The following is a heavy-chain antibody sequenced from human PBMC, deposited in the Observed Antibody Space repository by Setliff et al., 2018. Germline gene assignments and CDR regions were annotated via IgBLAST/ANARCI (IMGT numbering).Heavy chain of an antibody. CDR2: INHSGSS. CDR3: ARGGGYNSGSYQGGFYYMDV. J-gene: IGHJ6*03. Sequence: SETLSLTCAVYGGSFSDYHWSWIRQTTGKGLEWIGKINHSGSSTYNPSLKSRVTISLYTSKSQFSLTLSPVTAADTAVYYCARGGGYNSGSYQGGFYYMDVWGKGTTVTVSS. D-gene: IGHD6-19*01. CDR1: GGSFSDYH. V-gene: IGHV4-34*01.